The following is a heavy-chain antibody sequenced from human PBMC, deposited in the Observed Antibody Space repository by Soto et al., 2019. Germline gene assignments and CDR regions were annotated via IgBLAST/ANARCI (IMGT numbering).Heavy chain of an antibody. Sequence: GGSLRLSCAASGFTFSSYAMHWVRQAPGKGLEWVAVISYDGSNKYYADSVKGRFTISRDNSKNTLYLQMNSLRAEDTAVYYCTRGTTLIRNAFDIWGQGTMVTGSS. D-gene: IGHD4-17*01. CDR2: ISYDGSNK. CDR3: TRGTTLIRNAFDI. V-gene: IGHV3-30-3*01. J-gene: IGHJ3*02. CDR1: GFTFSSYA.